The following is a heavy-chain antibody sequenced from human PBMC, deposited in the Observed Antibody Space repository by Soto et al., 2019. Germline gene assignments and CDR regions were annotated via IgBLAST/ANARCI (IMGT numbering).Heavy chain of an antibody. CDR1: GFTFSSYG. J-gene: IGHJ3*02. Sequence: GGSLRLSCAASGFTFSSYGMHWVRQAPGKGLEWVAVIWYDGSNKYYADSVKGRFTISRDNSKNTLYLQMSSLRAEDTAVYYCAREKVAYCGGDCYYDAFDIWGQGTMGTVSS. D-gene: IGHD2-21*02. CDR3: AREKVAYCGGDCYYDAFDI. V-gene: IGHV3-33*01. CDR2: IWYDGSNK.